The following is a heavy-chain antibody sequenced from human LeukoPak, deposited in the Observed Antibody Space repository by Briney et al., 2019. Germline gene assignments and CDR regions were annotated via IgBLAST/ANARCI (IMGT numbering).Heavy chain of an antibody. CDR1: RGTFSSYA. J-gene: IGHJ4*02. CDR2: IIPIFGTA. Sequence: SVNVSFKASRGTFSSYAISWVRQAPGQGLEWMGGIIPIFGTANYAQKFQGRVTITADESTSTAYMELSSLRSEDTAVYYCARNGGNSFDYWGQGTLVTVSS. V-gene: IGHV1-69*13. D-gene: IGHD4-23*01. CDR3: ARNGGNSFDY.